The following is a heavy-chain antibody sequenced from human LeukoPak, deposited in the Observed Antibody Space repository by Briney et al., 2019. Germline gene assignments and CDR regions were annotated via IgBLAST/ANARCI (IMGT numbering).Heavy chain of an antibody. CDR3: ARDRVSTVHPIDY. V-gene: IGHV3-66*01. CDR1: GFSVSTKY. CDR2: IYSGGTT. J-gene: IGHJ4*02. D-gene: IGHD6-6*01. Sequence: GGSLRLSRAVSGFSVSTKYMSWVRQAPGKGLEWVSVIYSGGTTYYAGSVKGRFTISRDNSKNTLYLQMNSLRAEDTAVYYCARDRVSTVHPIDYWGQGTLVTVSS.